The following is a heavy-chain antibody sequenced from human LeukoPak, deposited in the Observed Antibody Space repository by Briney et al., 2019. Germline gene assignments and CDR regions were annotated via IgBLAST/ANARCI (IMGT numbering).Heavy chain of an antibody. J-gene: IGHJ4*02. Sequence: ASVKVSCKASGYTFTGYYLHWVRQAPGQGLEWMGWTNPNSGDTKYAQRFQGRVTMTSDTSISTVYMEVRWLRSDDTAVYYCARHYSGYDNFDYWGQGTLVTVSS. CDR1: GYTFTGYY. CDR3: ARHYSGYDNFDY. D-gene: IGHD5-12*01. CDR2: TNPNSGDT. V-gene: IGHV1-2*02.